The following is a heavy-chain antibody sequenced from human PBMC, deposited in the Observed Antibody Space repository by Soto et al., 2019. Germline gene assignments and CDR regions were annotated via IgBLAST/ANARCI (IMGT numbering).Heavy chain of an antibody. V-gene: IGHV1-18*04. Sequence: QAQLVQSGSEVKRSGASVKVSCKASGYTLLSYSITWVRQAPGQGLEWIGWIDSYTGNTNYEQKFRGRITMTNDPPTKPAYMELRGLRSDGSVIYYWATDYALADHHGMDVWGQGTTVIVS. CDR2: IDSYTGNT. CDR3: ATDYALADHHGMDV. D-gene: IGHD4-17*01. J-gene: IGHJ6*02. CDR1: GYTLLSYS.